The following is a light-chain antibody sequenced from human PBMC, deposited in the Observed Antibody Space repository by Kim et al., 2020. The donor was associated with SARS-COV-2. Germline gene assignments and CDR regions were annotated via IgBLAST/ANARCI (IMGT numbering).Light chain of an antibody. Sequence: QSALTQPASVSGSPGQSITISCTGTSSDVGGYNHVSWYQQHPGKAPKLVIYDITNRPSGVSDRFSGSKSGTIASLAISGLQAEDEADYYCRSYASSPTRVFGGGTQLTVL. CDR3: RSYASSPTRV. J-gene: IGLJ3*02. CDR1: SSDVGGYNH. V-gene: IGLV2-14*01. CDR2: DIT.